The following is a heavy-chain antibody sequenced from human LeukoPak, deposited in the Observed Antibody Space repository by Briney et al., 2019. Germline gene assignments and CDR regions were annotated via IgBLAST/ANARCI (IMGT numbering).Heavy chain of an antibody. Sequence: GGSLRLSCAASGFTFSSYSMNWVRQAPGKGLEWVSSISSSSSYIYYADSVKGRFTISRDNAKNSLYLQMNSLRAEDTAVYYCARDHIAVVVAASHYYGMDVWGQGTTVTVSS. CDR2: ISSSSSYI. D-gene: IGHD2-15*01. CDR3: ARDHIAVVVAASHYYGMDV. CDR1: GFTFSSYS. J-gene: IGHJ6*02. V-gene: IGHV3-21*01.